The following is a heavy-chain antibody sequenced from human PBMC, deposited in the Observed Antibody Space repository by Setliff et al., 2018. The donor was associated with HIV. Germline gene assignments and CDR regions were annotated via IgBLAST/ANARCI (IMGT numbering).Heavy chain of an antibody. Sequence: PSETLSLTCTVSSGSISSYYWIWIRQPPGKGLEWIGHIFYSGSTNHNPSLKSRVTISVDTSKNQFSLKLSSVTAADTAVYYCAKGVAGLQYYYYYMDVWGKGTTVTVSS. CDR1: SGSISSYY. V-gene: IGHV4-59*12. J-gene: IGHJ6*03. D-gene: IGHD6-19*01. CDR3: AKGVAGLQYYYYYMDV. CDR2: IFYSGST.